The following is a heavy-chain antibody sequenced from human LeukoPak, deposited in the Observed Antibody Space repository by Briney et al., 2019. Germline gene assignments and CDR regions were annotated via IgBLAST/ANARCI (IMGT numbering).Heavy chain of an antibody. CDR1: GFIFNNFW. D-gene: IGHD3-16*01. J-gene: IGHJ4*02. CDR2: LNNDGSGT. Sequence: GGSLRLSCSASGFIFNNFWMHWVRQAPGKGLVWVSRLNNDGSGTGYGDSVKGRFTTSRDNAKNTLYLQMDSLRVEDTAVYYCARGRQGGFFDYWGQGVLVTVSS. V-gene: IGHV3-74*01. CDR3: ARGRQGGFFDY.